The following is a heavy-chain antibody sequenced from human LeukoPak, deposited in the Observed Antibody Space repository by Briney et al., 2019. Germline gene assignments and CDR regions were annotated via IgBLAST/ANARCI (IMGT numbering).Heavy chain of an antibody. D-gene: IGHD2-21*02. J-gene: IGHJ4*02. CDR3: ARVRRGGDSRYFDY. Sequence: GGSLRLSCAASGFTFTDYFMGWIRQAPGKGLDCVSHISRLGDTIDYADSVRGRFTISRDNAKNSLFLQMNFLRAEDTAVYFCARVRRGGDSRYFDYWGQGALVTVSS. V-gene: IGHV3-11*01. CDR2: ISRLGDTI. CDR1: GFTFTDYF.